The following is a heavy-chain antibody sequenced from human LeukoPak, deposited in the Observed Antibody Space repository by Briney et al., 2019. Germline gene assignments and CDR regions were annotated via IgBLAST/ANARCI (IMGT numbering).Heavy chain of an antibody. Sequence: SETLSLTCAVYGGSFSGYYWSWIRQPPGKGLEWIGEINHSGSTNYNPSLKSRVTISVDTPKNQFSLKLSSVTAADTAVYYCARGGLRFLEWLLQTRYGMDVWGQGTTVTVSS. V-gene: IGHV4-34*01. CDR2: INHSGST. J-gene: IGHJ6*02. CDR1: GGSFSGYY. D-gene: IGHD3-3*01. CDR3: ARGGLRFLEWLLQTRYGMDV.